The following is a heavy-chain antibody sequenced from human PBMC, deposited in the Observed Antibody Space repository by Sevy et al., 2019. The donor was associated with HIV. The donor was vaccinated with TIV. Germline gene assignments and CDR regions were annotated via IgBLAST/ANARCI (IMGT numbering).Heavy chain of an antibody. Sequence: GGSLRLSCAASGFTFSSYAMSWVRQAPGKGLEWVSAISGSGGSTYYADSVKGRFTISRDNSKNTLYLQMNSLRAEDTAVYYCATSGGVTDYGMDVWGQGTTVTVSS. CDR2: ISGSGGST. D-gene: IGHD3-16*01. CDR3: ATSGGVTDYGMDV. CDR1: GFTFSSYA. V-gene: IGHV3-23*01. J-gene: IGHJ6*02.